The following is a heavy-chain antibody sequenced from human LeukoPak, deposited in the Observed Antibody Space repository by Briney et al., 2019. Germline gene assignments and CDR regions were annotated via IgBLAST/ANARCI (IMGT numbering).Heavy chain of an antibody. Sequence: MPGGSLRLSCAASGFTFSSSAMSWVRQVPGKGLEWVSSISSSSNYIYYADSVKGRFTISRDNAKNSLYLQMNSLRAEDTAVYYCAKRLAMTGTYHFDYWGQGTLVTVSS. CDR1: GFTFSSSA. CDR3: AKRLAMTGTYHFDY. CDR2: ISSSSNYI. V-gene: IGHV3-21*04. D-gene: IGHD6-19*01. J-gene: IGHJ4*02.